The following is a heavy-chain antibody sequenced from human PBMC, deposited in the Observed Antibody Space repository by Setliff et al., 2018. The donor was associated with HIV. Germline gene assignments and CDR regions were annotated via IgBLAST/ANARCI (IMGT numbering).Heavy chain of an antibody. CDR3: ALAAHNLLRGYMDV. CDR1: GGPVSTYY. V-gene: IGHV4-4*07. CDR2: FYVGGDT. Sequence: SETLSLTCTVSGGPVSTYYWSWIRQPAGKGLEWIGRFYVGGDTNYDPSLKSRVTMSVDTSKKQFSLKLKSVTAADTAVYYCALAAHNLLRGYMDVWGKGTKVTVS. J-gene: IGHJ6*03.